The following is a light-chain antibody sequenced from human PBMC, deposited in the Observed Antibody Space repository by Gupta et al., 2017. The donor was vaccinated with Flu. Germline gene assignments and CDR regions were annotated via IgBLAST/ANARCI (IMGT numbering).Light chain of an antibody. Sequence: VPPGQTASTTCSGDGLGNNYASWYQQKPGQSPVLLIYRDNKRPSGIPERFSGSNSGNTATLTISGTQSMDEADYYCQAWDSTRVFGGGTKLTVL. CDR2: RDN. CDR3: QAWDSTRV. V-gene: IGLV3-1*01. J-gene: IGLJ3*02. CDR1: GLGNNY.